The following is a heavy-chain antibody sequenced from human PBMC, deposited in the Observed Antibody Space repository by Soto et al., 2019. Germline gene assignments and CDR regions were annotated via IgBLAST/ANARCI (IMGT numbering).Heavy chain of an antibody. V-gene: IGHV3-66*01. CDR2: IYSGGST. CDR1: GFTGSSNY. D-gene: IGHD3-3*01. J-gene: IGHJ4*02. CDR3: ASRPSYYYDFWSGYRH. Sequence: GSLRLSCAASGFTGSSNYMSWVRQAPGKGLEWVSVIYSGGSTYYADSVKGRFTISRDNSKNTLYLQMNSLRAEDTAVYYCASRPSYYYDFWSGYRHWGQGTLVTVSS.